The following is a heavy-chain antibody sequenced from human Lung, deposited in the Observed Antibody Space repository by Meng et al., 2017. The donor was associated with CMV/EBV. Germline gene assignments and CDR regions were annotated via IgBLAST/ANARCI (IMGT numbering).Heavy chain of an antibody. D-gene: IGHD3-10*01. V-gene: IGHV4-38-2*02. Sequence: GSLRLSCTVSGYSISSGYYWGWIQQPPGKGLEWIGSIYHSGSTYYNPSLKSRVTISVDTSKNQLSLRLNSVTAADTAVYYCARGIYGSVDYWGQGTLVTVSS. CDR3: ARGIYGSVDY. CDR2: IYHSGST. J-gene: IGHJ4*02. CDR1: GYSISSGYY.